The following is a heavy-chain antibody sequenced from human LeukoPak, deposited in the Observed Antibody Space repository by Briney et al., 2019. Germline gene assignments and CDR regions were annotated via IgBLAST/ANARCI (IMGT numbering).Heavy chain of an antibody. J-gene: IGHJ4*02. CDR1: GGSISSGSYY. CDR3: ARGEDGYNTFDY. CDR2: IYYSGST. D-gene: IGHD5-24*01. V-gene: IGHV4-61*01. Sequence: SETLCLTCIVSGGSISSGSYYWGCIRPPQGKGLEWIGYIYYSGSTNYNPSLKSRVTISVDTSKNQFSLKLSSVTAADTAVYYCARGEDGYNTFDYWGQGTLVTVSS.